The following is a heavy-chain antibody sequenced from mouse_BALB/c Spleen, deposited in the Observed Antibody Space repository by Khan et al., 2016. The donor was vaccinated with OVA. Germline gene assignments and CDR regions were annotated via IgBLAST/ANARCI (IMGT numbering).Heavy chain of an antibody. CDR2: INTETGEP. D-gene: IGHD2-1*01. CDR1: GYTFTDYS. Sequence: QIQLVQSGPELKKPGETVKISCKASGYTFTDYSMHWVKQAPGKGLKWMGWINTETGEPTYADDFKGRFAFSLETSASTAYLQINNLKNENTATXFCARVYGNLYYYAMDYWGQGTSVTVSS. CDR3: ARVYGNLYYYAMDY. V-gene: IGHV9-2-1*01. J-gene: IGHJ4*01.